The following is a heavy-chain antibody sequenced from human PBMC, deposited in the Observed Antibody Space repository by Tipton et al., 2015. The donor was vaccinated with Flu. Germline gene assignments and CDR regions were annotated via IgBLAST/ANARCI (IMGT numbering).Heavy chain of an antibody. CDR1: GYTFTSYD. CDR2: MKPNSGNT. D-gene: IGHD3-10*01. Sequence: QLVQSGAEVKKPGASVKVSCKASGYTFTSYDIHWVRQAAGQGLEWMGYMKPNSGNTDYAQKFRGRVTMTRDTSRRTAYIELSSLRSDDTAVYYCAVAGGFGELVDNWGQGTQVTVS. J-gene: IGHJ4*02. CDR3: AVAGGFGELVDN. V-gene: IGHV1-8*01.